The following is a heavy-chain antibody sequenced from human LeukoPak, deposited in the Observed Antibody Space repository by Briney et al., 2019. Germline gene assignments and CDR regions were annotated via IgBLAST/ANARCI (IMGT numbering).Heavy chain of an antibody. Sequence: GGSLRLSCAASGFTFTDYYMSWIRQAPGKGLEWVSYISTSGTIIYYADSVKGRLTISRDNVKNSLYLQMNNLRAEDTAVYFCARDARGCSAGSCYLDHWGQGTLVTVS. CDR2: ISTSGTII. CDR1: GFTFTDYY. V-gene: IGHV3-11*01. J-gene: IGHJ4*02. D-gene: IGHD2-15*01. CDR3: ARDARGCSAGSCYLDH.